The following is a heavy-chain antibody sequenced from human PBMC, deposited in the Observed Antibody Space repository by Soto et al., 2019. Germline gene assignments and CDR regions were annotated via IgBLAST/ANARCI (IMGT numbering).Heavy chain of an antibody. CDR2: IKSDGSST. CDR3: ARSVWFDP. V-gene: IGHV3-74*01. CDR1: GFTFSTYW. J-gene: IGHJ5*02. Sequence: GGSLRLSCAASGFTFSTYWMHWVRQAPGKGLVWVSRIKSDGSSTTYADSVKGRFIISRDNAKNTLYLQMNSLRVEDTAVYYCARSVWFDPWGQGTLVTVSS.